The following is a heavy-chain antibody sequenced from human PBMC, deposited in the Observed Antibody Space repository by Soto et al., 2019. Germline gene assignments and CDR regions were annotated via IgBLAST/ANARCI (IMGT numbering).Heavy chain of an antibody. CDR2: ISDDGSNK. J-gene: IGHJ5*02. Sequence: QVQLVESGGGVVQPGRSLRLSCAASGFTFSSYGMHWVRQAPGKGLEWVAVISDDGSNKYYADSVKGRFTISRDNSKNTLYLQINSLRAEDTAVFYCAKDHGSGLNWFDPWGQGTLVTVSS. CDR1: GFTFSSYG. D-gene: IGHD3-10*01. V-gene: IGHV3-30*18. CDR3: AKDHGSGLNWFDP.